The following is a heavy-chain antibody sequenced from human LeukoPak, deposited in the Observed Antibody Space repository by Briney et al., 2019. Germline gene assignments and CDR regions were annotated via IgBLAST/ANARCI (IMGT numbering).Heavy chain of an antibody. Sequence: SETLSLTCTVSGGSISGYYWSWTRQPAGKGLEWIGRVYSSGSTNHNPSLKSRLTMSVDTSKNQVSLRLTSVTAADTAVYYCARDSGGGGYGLDVWGQGATVIVSS. CDR3: ARDSGGGGYGLDV. V-gene: IGHV4-4*07. J-gene: IGHJ6*02. CDR2: VYSSGST. CDR1: GGSISGYY.